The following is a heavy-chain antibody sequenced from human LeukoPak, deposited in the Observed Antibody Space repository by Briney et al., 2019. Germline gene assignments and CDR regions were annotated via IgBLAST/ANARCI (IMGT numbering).Heavy chain of an antibody. CDR1: GYSFSASS. Sequence: PGGSLRLSCEASGYSFSASSMNWVRQAPGKGLEWVSSIFGDGPGLYYADSVKGRFTISRDNGKNSVYLEMNSLRDDDTAVYYCTREGGSTDAGFWGQGTLVTVSS. CDR3: TREGGSTDAGF. D-gene: IGHD5/OR15-5a*01. J-gene: IGHJ4*02. CDR2: IFGDGPGL. V-gene: IGHV3-21*06.